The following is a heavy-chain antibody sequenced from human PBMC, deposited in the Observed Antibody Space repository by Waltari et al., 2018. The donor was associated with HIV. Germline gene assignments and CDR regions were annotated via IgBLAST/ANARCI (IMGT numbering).Heavy chain of an antibody. CDR3: ARDLVVLRYFDWLSTYFDY. Sequence: EVQLVESGGGLVQPGGSLRLSCAASGFTFSSYWMHWVRQAPGKGLVWSSRIKSDGTITTFADSVKGRVTISRDNAKNTLFLQMNSLRADDTAIYYCARDLVVLRYFDWLSTYFDYWGQGTLVTVSS. D-gene: IGHD3-9*01. J-gene: IGHJ4*02. V-gene: IGHV3-74*01. CDR1: GFTFSSYW. CDR2: IKSDGTIT.